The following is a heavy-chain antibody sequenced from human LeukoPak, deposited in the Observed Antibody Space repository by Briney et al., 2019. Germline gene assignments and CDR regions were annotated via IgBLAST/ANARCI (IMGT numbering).Heavy chain of an antibody. CDR2: IKHDGSEE. CDR3: ARDLYYYDSSGHYRGLDY. Sequence: HGGSLRLSCAASGFTFNTYRMSWVRQAPGKGLEWVANIKHDGSEENYVDSVKGRFTISRDNAKGSLSLQMNSLRGEDTAVYYCARDLYYYDSSGHYRGLDYWGQGTLVTVSS. J-gene: IGHJ4*02. D-gene: IGHD3-22*01. CDR1: GFTFNTYR. V-gene: IGHV3-7*01.